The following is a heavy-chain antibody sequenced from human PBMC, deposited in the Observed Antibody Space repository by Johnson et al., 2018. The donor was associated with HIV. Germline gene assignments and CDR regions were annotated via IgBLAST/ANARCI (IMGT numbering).Heavy chain of an antibody. CDR1: GFTIDDYA. V-gene: IGHV3-9*01. CDR3: ARDGVVVVPGGWGAFDI. Sequence: VQLVESGGGLVQPGRSMRLSCAASGFTIDDYAMHWVRQAPGKGLEWVSGISWNGGSIGYADSVKGRFTISRDNAKSSLFLQMNSLRAEDTAVDYCARDGVVVVPGGWGAFDIWGQGTLVTVSS. CDR2: ISWNGGSI. J-gene: IGHJ3*02. D-gene: IGHD2-15*01.